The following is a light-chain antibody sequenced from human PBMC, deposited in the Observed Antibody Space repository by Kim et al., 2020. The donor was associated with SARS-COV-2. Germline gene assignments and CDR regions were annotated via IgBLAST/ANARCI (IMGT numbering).Light chain of an antibody. CDR1: SGYSNYK. Sequence: ELTQPPSASASLGASVTLTCTLSSGYSNYKVDWYQQRPGKGPRFVMRVGTGGIVGSKGDGIPDRFSVLGSGLNRYLTIKNIQEEDESDYHCGADHGSGSNSVWVFGGGTQLAVL. J-gene: IGLJ3*02. V-gene: IGLV9-49*01. CDR2: VGTGGIVG. CDR3: GADHGSGSNSVWV.